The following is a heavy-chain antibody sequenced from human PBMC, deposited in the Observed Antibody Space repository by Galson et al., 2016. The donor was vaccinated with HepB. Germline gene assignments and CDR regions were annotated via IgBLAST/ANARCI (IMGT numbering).Heavy chain of an antibody. J-gene: IGHJ4*02. D-gene: IGHD1-14*01. CDR2: IYYSGST. CDR3: ARGGTTRSIDY. V-gene: IGHV4-59*11. Sequence: SETLSLTCTVSGGSISGHYWSWIRQPPGKRLEWIGYIYYSGSTNYNPSLKSRVTISVDTSKNQFSLKLSSVTAADTAVYYCARGGTTRSIDYWGQGTLVTVSS. CDR1: GGSISGHY.